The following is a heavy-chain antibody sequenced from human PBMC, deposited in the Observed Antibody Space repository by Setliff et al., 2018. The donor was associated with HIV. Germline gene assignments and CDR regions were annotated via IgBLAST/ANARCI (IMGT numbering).Heavy chain of an antibody. D-gene: IGHD3-9*01. CDR3: ARGFEVESSGWFDP. Sequence: SVKVSCKASGGTFSNYAISWVRQAPGQGLEWMGGIIPILDTAKYAQKFQGRVTITTDESTSTAYMELSSLRSEDTAVYYCARGFEVESSGWFDPWGQGTLVTVSS. CDR1: GGTFSNYA. CDR2: IIPILDTA. V-gene: IGHV1-69*05. J-gene: IGHJ5*02.